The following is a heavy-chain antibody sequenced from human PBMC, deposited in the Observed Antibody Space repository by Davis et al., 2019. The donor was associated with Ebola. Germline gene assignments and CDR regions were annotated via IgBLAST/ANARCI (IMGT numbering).Heavy chain of an antibody. CDR2: INPHNGNT. V-gene: IGHV1-18*04. CDR3: AIANRGPVADTGDY. D-gene: IGHD6-19*01. J-gene: IGHJ4*02. Sequence: ASVKVSCKASGYTFTSYGITWVRQAPGQGLEWMGWINPHNGNTNYAQNVQGRVTMTTDTSTSTAYMEVGSLRSDDTAVYYCAIANRGPVADTGDYWGQGTLVTVSS. CDR1: GYTFTSYG.